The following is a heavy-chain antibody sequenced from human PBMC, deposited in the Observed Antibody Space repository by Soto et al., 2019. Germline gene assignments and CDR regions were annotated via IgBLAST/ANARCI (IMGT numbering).Heavy chain of an antibody. V-gene: IGHV3-66*01. Sequence: GGSLRLSCAASGFTVSSNYMSWVRQAPGKGLEWVSVIYSGGSTYYADSVKGRFTISRDNSKNTLYLQMNSLRAEDTAVYYCARERSDFWSGYYTGHTVRGKRTTVTVSS. J-gene: IGHJ6*04. CDR1: GFTVSSNY. CDR3: ARERSDFWSGYYTGHTV. CDR2: IYSGGST. D-gene: IGHD3-3*01.